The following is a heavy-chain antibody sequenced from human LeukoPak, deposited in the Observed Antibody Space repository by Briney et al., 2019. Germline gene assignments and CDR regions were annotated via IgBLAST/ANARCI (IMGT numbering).Heavy chain of an antibody. J-gene: IGHJ5*02. V-gene: IGHV3-21*01. CDR1: GFTFSSYS. Sequence: PGGSLRLSCAASGFTFSSYSMNWVRQAPGEGLEWVSSISSSSSYIYYADSVKGRFTISRDNAKNSLYLQMNSLRAEDTAVYYCARAVLLWFGESNNWFDPWGQGTLVTVSS. D-gene: IGHD3-10*01. CDR3: ARAVLLWFGESNNWFDP. CDR2: ISSSSSYI.